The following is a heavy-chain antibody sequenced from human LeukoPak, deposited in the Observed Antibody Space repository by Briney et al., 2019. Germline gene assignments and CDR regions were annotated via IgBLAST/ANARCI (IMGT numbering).Heavy chain of an antibody. V-gene: IGHV4-34*01. CDR1: GGSISSYY. Sequence: SETLSLTCTVSGGSISSYYWSWIRQPPGKGLEWIGEINHSGSTNYNPSLKSRVTISVDTSKNQFSLKLSSVTAADTAVYYCARLNDDSSGYYGYWGQGTLVTVSS. CDR2: INHSGST. J-gene: IGHJ4*02. D-gene: IGHD3-22*01. CDR3: ARLNDDSSGYYGY.